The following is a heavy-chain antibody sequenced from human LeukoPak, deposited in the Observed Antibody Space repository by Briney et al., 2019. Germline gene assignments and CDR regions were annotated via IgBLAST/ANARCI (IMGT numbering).Heavy chain of an antibody. CDR3: ARAERDAFDI. CDR1: GFRFSYFW. V-gene: IGHV3-30*03. D-gene: IGHD5-24*01. J-gene: IGHJ3*02. Sequence: GGSLRLSCEASGFRFSYFWMSWVRQAPGKGLEWVAVISYDGSNNYYADSVKGRFTISRDTSKNTLYLQMNSLRAEDTAVYYCARAERDAFDIWGQGTMVTVSS. CDR2: ISYDGSNN.